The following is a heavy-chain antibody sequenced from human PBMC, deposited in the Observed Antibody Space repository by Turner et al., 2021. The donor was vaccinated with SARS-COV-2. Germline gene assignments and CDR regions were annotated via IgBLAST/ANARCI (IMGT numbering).Heavy chain of an antibody. D-gene: IGHD6-6*01. Sequence: EVQLVESGGGLVQPGGSLRLSCAASGFNFNSYWMSWVRQAPGKGLDWVANINQDGSEKYYVDSVKGRFTISRDNAKNSLYLQMNSLRAEDTAVYYCARVYSSSSGRNAFDIWGQGTMVTVSS. CDR3: ARVYSSSSGRNAFDI. CDR1: GFNFNSYW. J-gene: IGHJ3*02. V-gene: IGHV3-7*01. CDR2: INQDGSEK.